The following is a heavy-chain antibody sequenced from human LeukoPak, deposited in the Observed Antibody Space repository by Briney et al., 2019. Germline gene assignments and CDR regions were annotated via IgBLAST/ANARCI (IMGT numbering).Heavy chain of an antibody. CDR3: ARDGRSGGYFDY. Sequence: GASVKVSCKASGYAFSNFGISWVRQAPGQGLEWMGWISVYNGNTNYAQKFQGRVTMTTDTSTSTAYMELRSLRSDDTAVYFCARDGRSGGYFDYWGQGTLVTVSS. J-gene: IGHJ4*02. CDR1: GYAFSNFG. V-gene: IGHV1-18*01. D-gene: IGHD3-10*01. CDR2: ISVYNGNT.